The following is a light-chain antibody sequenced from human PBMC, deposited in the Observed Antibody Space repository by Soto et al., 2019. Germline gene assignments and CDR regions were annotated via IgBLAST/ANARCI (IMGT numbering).Light chain of an antibody. CDR3: QQYGSSPLIT. CDR2: GAS. J-gene: IGKJ5*01. Sequence: EIVLTQSPGTLSLSQGERATLSCRASQSVSSSYLARYQQKPGQAPRLLIYGASSRATGIPDRFSGSGSGTDFTLTISRLEPEDFAVYYCQQYGSSPLITFGQGTRLEIK. V-gene: IGKV3-20*01. CDR1: QSVSSSY.